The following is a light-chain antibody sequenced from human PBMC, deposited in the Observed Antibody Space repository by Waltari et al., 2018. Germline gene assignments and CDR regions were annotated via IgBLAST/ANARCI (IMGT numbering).Light chain of an antibody. CDR3: NARDSSGNHQV. CDR2: GKN. CDR1: SLRSDY. V-gene: IGLV3-19*01. J-gene: IGLJ1*01. Sequence: SSELTQDPAVSVALGQTVRIPWQGDSLRSDYASWYQQKPGQAPVLVIYGKNNRPAGIPDRFSGSSARNTASLTITGAQAEDEADYYCNARDSSGNHQVFGTGTKVTVL.